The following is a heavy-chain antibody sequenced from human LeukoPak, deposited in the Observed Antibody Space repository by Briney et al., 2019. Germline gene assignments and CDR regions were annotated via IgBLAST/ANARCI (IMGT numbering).Heavy chain of an antibody. J-gene: IGHJ4*02. V-gene: IGHV4-34*01. CDR2: INHSGNT. D-gene: IGHD3-22*01. CDR3: ARGRGRYYYDSSGRREFDY. Sequence: PSETLSLTCAVYGGSFSGYYWSWIRQPPGKGLEWIGEINHSGNTNYNPSLKSRVTISVDTSNNQFSLKLSSVTAADTAVYYCARGRGRYYYDSSGRREFDYWGQGTLVTVSS. CDR1: GGSFSGYY.